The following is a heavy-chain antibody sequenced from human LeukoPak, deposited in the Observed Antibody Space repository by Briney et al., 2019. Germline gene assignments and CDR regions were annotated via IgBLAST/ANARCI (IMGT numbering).Heavy chain of an antibody. CDR2: ITGSGGST. Sequence: GTLSLICGVSGGSISSTNWWTWVRQAPGKGLEWVSDITGSGGSTHYADSVKGRFTISRDNSKNTLYLQMNSLRAEDTAVYYCAKWAVSGRGFDYWGQGTLVTVSS. CDR3: AKWAVSGRGFDY. V-gene: IGHV3-23*01. D-gene: IGHD6-19*01. CDR1: GGSISSTN. J-gene: IGHJ4*02.